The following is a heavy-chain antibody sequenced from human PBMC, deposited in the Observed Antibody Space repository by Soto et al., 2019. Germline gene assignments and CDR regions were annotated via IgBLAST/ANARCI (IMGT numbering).Heavy chain of an antibody. CDR3: ARAGGGNSNFDY. CDR1: GFTFSSYW. J-gene: IGHJ4*02. CDR2: INSDESSK. Sequence: QPGGSLRLSCEASGFTFSSYWMHWVRQAPGKGPVWVSRINSDESSKTYADSVKGRFTISRDNAKNTLYLQMNSLRAEDTAVYYCARAGGGNSNFDYWGQGTLVTGSS. V-gene: IGHV3-74*01. D-gene: IGHD2-21*02.